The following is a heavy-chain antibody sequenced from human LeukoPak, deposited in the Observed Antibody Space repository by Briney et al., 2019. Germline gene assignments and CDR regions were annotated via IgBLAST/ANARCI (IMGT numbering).Heavy chain of an antibody. CDR3: ARALYHGSGSPPEGMDV. Sequence: ASVKVSCKASGYTFTNYGISWVRQAPGQGLEWMGWISTYDDNTNYAQKFQGRVTMTTDTSTSTAYMELRSLRSDDTAVYYCARALYHGSGSPPEGMDVWGKGTTVIVSS. D-gene: IGHD3-10*01. V-gene: IGHV1-18*04. CDR2: ISTYDDNT. J-gene: IGHJ6*04. CDR1: GYTFTNYG.